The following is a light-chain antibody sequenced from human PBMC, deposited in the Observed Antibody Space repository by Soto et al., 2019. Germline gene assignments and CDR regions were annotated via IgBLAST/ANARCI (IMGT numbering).Light chain of an antibody. J-gene: IGKJ4*01. CDR1: QSVSIY. CDR3: QQRSNWGLT. V-gene: IGKV3-11*01. Sequence: EIVLTQSPATLSLSPGERATLSCRASQSVSIYLAWYQQKPGQAPRLLIYDASNRAPGIPARFSGGGSGTDFTLTISSLEPEDFAVYYCQQRSNWGLTFGGGTKVDI. CDR2: DAS.